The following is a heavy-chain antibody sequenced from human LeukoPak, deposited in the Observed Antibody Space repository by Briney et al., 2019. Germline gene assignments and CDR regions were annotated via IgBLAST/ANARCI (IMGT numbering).Heavy chain of an antibody. D-gene: IGHD2-2*01. CDR2: ISSSSYI. CDR1: GFTFSTYS. Sequence: GGSLGLSCAASGFTFSTYSMNGVRQAPGKGLEWVSSISSSSYIYYSDSVKGRFTISRDNTKNSMFLQMNSLRAEDTAVYYCARLSRSSPSFGGVGGRMDVWGQGTTVTVSS. CDR3: ARLSRSSPSFGGVGGRMDV. V-gene: IGHV3-21*01. J-gene: IGHJ6*02.